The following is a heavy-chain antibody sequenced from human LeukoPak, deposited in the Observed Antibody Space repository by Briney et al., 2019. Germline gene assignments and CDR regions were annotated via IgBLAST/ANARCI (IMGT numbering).Heavy chain of an antibody. CDR2: ISTSSTLI. CDR3: ARWPTSDFDY. V-gene: IGHV3-48*01. CDR1: GFTFSSYN. Sequence: GGSLRLSCTASGFTFSSYNMNWVRQAPGKGLEWVSYISTSSTLIYYADSVQGRFTISRDNARNSLYLQMTGLRAEDTAVYYCARWPTSDFDYWGQGTLVTVSS. J-gene: IGHJ4*02.